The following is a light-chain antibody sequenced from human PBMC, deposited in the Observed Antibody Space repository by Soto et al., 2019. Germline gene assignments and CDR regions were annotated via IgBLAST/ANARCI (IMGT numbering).Light chain of an antibody. J-gene: IGKJ1*01. Sequence: ETVMTQSPAALSVAPGERATLSCRAGQSVNSNLAWHEKKPGQGARLLIYAASTRAPGIPARFSGSGSGPDFPLPISSLQPEDSAVYYCQQYNNWPRQTFGQGTKV. V-gene: IGKV3-15*01. CDR3: QQYNNWPRQT. CDR1: QSVNSN. CDR2: AAS.